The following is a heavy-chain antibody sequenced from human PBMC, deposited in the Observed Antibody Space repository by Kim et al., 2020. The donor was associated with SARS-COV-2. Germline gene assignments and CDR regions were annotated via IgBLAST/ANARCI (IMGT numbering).Heavy chain of an antibody. CDR2: ISAYNGNT. Sequence: ASVKVSCKASGYTFTSYGISWVRQAPGQGLEWMGWISAYNGNTNYAQKLQGRVTMTTDTSTSTAYMELRSLRSDDTAVYYCARLDKYCTNGVCSQGYWGQGTLVTVSS. CDR1: GYTFTSYG. D-gene: IGHD2-8*01. J-gene: IGHJ4*02. CDR3: ARLDKYCTNGVCSQGY. V-gene: IGHV1-18*01.